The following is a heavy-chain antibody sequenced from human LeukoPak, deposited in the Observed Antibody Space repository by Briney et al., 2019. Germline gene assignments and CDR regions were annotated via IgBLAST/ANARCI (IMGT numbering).Heavy chain of an antibody. CDR2: INHSGST. CDR3: ASNRKWADAFDI. CDR1: VGSFSGYY. Sequence: PSETLSLTCAVYVGSFSGYYWSWIRQPPGKGLEWIGEINHSGSTNYNPSLKSRVTISVDTSKNQFSLKLSSVTAADTAVYYCASNRKWADAFDIWGQGTMVTVSS. D-gene: IGHD1-26*01. J-gene: IGHJ3*02. V-gene: IGHV4-34*01.